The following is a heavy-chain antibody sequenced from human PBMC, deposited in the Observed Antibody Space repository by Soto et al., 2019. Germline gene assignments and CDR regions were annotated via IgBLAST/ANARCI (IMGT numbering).Heavy chain of an antibody. J-gene: IGHJ3*02. D-gene: IGHD3-22*01. CDR3: AREDLSHRSGSYHDALDI. V-gene: IGHV3-66*01. Sequence: PGGSLRLSCAASGLTVSSNYMSWVRQAPGKGLEWVSIIYSGGSTYYADSVKGRFTISRDNSKNTVYLQMNSLRAEDTAVYYCAREDLSHRSGSYHDALDIWGQGTMVTVSS. CDR2: IYSGGST. CDR1: GLTVSSNY.